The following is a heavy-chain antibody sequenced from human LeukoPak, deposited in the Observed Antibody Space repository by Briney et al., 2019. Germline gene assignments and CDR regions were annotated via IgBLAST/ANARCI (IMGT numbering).Heavy chain of an antibody. CDR2: ISGSGGST. CDR3: AKDLGANYYDSSGSPFDY. J-gene: IGHJ4*02. V-gene: IGHV3-23*01. Sequence: GGSLRLSCAASGFTFSSYAMSWVRQAPGKGLEWVSAISGSGGSTYYADSVKGRFTISRDNAKNSLYLQMNSLRAEDTALYYCAKDLGANYYDSSGSPFDYWGQGILVTVSS. CDR1: GFTFSSYA. D-gene: IGHD3-22*01.